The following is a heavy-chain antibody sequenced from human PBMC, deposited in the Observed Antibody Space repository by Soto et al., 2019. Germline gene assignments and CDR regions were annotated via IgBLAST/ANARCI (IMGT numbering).Heavy chain of an antibody. V-gene: IGHV1-69*01. CDR2: IIPIFGTA. Sequence: QVQLVQSGAEVKKPGSSVKVSCKASGGTFSSYAISWVRQAPGQGLEWMGGIIPIFGTANYAQKFQGRVTITADESTSTAYLELSSLSSEDTAVYYCARSRITMVRGVTTPSNFDYWGQGTLVTVAS. J-gene: IGHJ4*02. CDR1: GGTFSSYA. CDR3: ARSRITMVRGVTTPSNFDY. D-gene: IGHD3-10*01.